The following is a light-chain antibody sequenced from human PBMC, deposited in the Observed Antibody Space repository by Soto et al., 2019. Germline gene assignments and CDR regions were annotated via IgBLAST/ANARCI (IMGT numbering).Light chain of an antibody. CDR3: GTWDSSLSAWV. CDR1: SSNIGNKH. J-gene: IGLJ2*01. CDR2: DNN. V-gene: IGLV1-51*01. Sequence: QSVLTQPPSVSAAPGQKVTISCSGSSSNIGNKHVSWYQQFPGTAPKLLIYDNNNRPSGIPDRFSASKPGTSATLGITGLQTGDEADYYCGTWDSSLSAWVFGGGTKLTVL.